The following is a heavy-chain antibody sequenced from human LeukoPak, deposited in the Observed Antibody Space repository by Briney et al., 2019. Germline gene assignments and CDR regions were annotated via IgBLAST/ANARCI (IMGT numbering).Heavy chain of an antibody. D-gene: IGHD6-19*01. J-gene: IGHJ4*02. V-gene: IGHV3-11*01. CDR1: GFIFSDYH. Sequence: GGSLRLSCAASGFIFSDYHMSWIRQAPGKGLEWVSYISPGGDEVYFADSVKGRFTISRDNAKNSLFLQMSSLTAEGTAVYYCSGGRDIAVAGPGGYFDYWGQGSRVTVSS. CDR2: ISPGGDEV. CDR3: SGGRDIAVAGPGGYFDY.